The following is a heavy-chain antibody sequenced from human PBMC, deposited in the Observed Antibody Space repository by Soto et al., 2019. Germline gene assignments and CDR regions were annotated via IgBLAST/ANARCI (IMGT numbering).Heavy chain of an antibody. D-gene: IGHD3-10*01. CDR2: IGSNGGSA. V-gene: IGHV3-23*01. Sequence: GGSLRLSCAASGFSFSTYAMTWVRQAPGKGLQWVSAIGSNGGSAYYTDSVKGRFNISRDNSKKMLYLQMNSLTAEDTAIYYWAKDRKGWLGELFDFWGQGPPVTVS. J-gene: IGHJ4*02. CDR3: AKDRKGWLGELFDF. CDR1: GFSFSTYA.